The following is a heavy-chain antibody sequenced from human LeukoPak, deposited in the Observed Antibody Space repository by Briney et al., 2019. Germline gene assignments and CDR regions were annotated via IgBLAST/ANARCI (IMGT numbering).Heavy chain of an antibody. D-gene: IGHD3-10*01. Sequence: GGSLRLSCAASGFTFSRYSMNWLRQAPGKGLEWVSSISSSSSYIYYADSVKGRFTISRDNAKNSLYLQMNSLRAEDTAVYYCARDTDDGSGSFSRGWGQGTLVTVSS. V-gene: IGHV3-21*04. CDR2: ISSSSSYI. CDR1: GFTFSRYS. J-gene: IGHJ4*02. CDR3: ARDTDDGSGSFSRG.